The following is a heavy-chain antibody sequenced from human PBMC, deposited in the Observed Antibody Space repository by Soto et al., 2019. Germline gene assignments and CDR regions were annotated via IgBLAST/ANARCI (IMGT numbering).Heavy chain of an antibody. D-gene: IGHD3-10*01. CDR2: ISGSGGST. V-gene: IGHV3-23*01. CDR1: GFTFSSYA. J-gene: IGHJ4*02. CDR3: ATRGYGSGSYLDAY. Sequence: EVPLLESGGGLVQPGGSLRLSCAASGFTFSSYAMSWVRQAPGKGLEWVSAISGSGGSTYYSDSVNGLFTISRDNSKNTLYLQMNSLRDEDTAVYYCATRGYGSGSYLDAYWGQGTLVTVSS.